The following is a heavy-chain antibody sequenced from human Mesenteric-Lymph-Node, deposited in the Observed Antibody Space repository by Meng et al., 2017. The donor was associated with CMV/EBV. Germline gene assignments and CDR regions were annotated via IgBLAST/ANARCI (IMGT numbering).Heavy chain of an antibody. CDR2: ISTTSKYI. V-gene: IGHV3-21*01. CDR3: ARHLSCDTTGCHRNWDY. Sequence: GGSLRLSCAASGFTFSSYSMNWVRQAPGKGLEWVSSISTTSKYIFYADSVRGRFTISRVNAKNSLYLQMNDLRVEDTAMYYCARHLSCDTTGCHRNWDYWGQGTLVTVSS. D-gene: IGHD2-2*01. J-gene: IGHJ4*02. CDR1: GFTFSSYS.